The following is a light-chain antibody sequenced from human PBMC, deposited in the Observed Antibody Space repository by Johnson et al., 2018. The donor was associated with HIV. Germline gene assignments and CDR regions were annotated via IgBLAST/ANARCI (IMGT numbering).Light chain of an antibody. J-gene: IGLJ1*01. Sequence: QSVLTQPPSVSAAPGQKVTISCSGSTSNIGNNYVSWYQQLPGTAPKLLIYDNNTRPSGIPDRFSGSKSRTSATLGITGLQPGDEADYYCGTWESILTVVVFGTGTKVTVL. CDR2: DNN. CDR3: GTWESILTVVV. CDR1: TSNIGNNY. V-gene: IGLV1-51*01.